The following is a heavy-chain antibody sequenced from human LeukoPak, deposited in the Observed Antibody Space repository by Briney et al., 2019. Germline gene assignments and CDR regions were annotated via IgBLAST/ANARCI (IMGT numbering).Heavy chain of an antibody. CDR2: ISGSGGST. V-gene: IGHV3-23*01. D-gene: IGHD1-14*01. CDR1: GFTFSSYA. Sequence: GGSLRLSCAASGFTFSSYAMSWVRQAPGKGLEWVSAISGSGGSTYYADSVKGRFTISRDNSKNTLYLQMNSLRAEDTAVYYCARRSSQGKPGPWYFDLWGRGTLVTVSS. J-gene: IGHJ2*01. CDR3: ARRSSQGKPGPWYFDL.